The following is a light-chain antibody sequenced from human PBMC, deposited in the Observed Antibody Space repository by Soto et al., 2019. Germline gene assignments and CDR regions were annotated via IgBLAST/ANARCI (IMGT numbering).Light chain of an antibody. CDR1: QSISSNY. CDR3: HQYGNSPPWT. V-gene: IGKV3-20*01. CDR2: GAS. J-gene: IGKJ1*01. Sequence: EIVLTQSPGTLSLSLGERATLSCRATQSISSNYLAWFQQKPGQAPRLLIYGASTRATGIPDRFSGTGSGADFTLTISRLEPEDFAVYYCHQYGNSPPWTFGQGTKVEIK.